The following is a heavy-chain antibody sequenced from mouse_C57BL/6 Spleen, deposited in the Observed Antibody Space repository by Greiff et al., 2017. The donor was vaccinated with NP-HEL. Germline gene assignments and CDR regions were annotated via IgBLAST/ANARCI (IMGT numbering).Heavy chain of an antibody. D-gene: IGHD2-1*01. J-gene: IGHJ1*03. CDR2: INPNNGGT. Sequence: EVQLQQSGPELVKPGASVKISCKASGYTFTDYYMNWVKQSHGKSLERIGDINPNNGGTSYNQKFKGKATLTVDKSSSTAYMELRSLTSEDSAVYYCARSLYGNYEYFDVWGTGTTVTVSS. CDR3: ARSLYGNYEYFDV. CDR1: GYTFTDYY. V-gene: IGHV1-26*01.